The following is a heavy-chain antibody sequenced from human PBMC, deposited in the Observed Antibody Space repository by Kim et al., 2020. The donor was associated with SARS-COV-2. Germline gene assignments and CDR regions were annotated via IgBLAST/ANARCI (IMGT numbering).Heavy chain of an antibody. CDR2: IYHSGST. V-gene: IGHV4-4*02. CDR1: GDSITSSNW. Sequence: SETLSLTCGVSGDSITSSNWWTWVRQPPGKGLEWNGDIYHSGSTNYNPPLKSRVTISEDKSKNQFSLKLPSVTAADTAVYFCARCPGGSSSFSFDAWGQGTLVTVSS. CDR3: ARCPGGSSSFSFDA. D-gene: IGHD6-6*01. J-gene: IGHJ5*02.